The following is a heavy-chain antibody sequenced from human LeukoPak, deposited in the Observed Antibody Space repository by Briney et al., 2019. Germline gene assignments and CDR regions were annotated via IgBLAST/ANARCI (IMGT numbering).Heavy chain of an antibody. CDR3: AKVGNANPDYFDY. CDR2: IRYDGSNK. CDR1: GFTFSSYG. Sequence: GGSLRLSCAASGFTFSSYGMHWVRQAPGKGLGWVAFIRYDGSNKYYADSVKGRFTISRDNSKNTLYLQMNSLRAEDTAVYYCAKVGNANPDYFDYWGQGTLVTASS. D-gene: IGHD1-1*01. V-gene: IGHV3-30*02. J-gene: IGHJ4*02.